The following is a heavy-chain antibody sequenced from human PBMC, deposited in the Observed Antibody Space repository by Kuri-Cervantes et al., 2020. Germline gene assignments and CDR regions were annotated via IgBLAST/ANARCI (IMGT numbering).Heavy chain of an antibody. V-gene: IGHV3-23*01. D-gene: IGHD5-24*01. Sequence: GESLKISCAASGITFSSYAMSWVRQAPGKGLEWVSTISGSATSTYYADSVKGRFTISRDNLKNTVHLQMNSLRAEDTAVYFCARGIEVEMPTITTWYFDLWGRGSLVTVSS. CDR2: ISGSATST. CDR3: ARGIEVEMPTITTWYFDL. J-gene: IGHJ2*01. CDR1: GITFSSYA.